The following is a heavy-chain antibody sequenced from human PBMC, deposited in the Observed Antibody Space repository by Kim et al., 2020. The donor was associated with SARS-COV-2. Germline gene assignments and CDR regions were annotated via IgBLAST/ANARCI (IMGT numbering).Heavy chain of an antibody. CDR3: VRQLICATDP. J-gene: IGHJ5*02. CDR1: GFTFTSFA. V-gene: IGHV3-23*01. Sequence: GGSLRLSCAASGFTFTSFAMSWVRQAPGRGLEWVSAISHDTFYSYYADSVRGRFTISRENSKNILYFHLTSLRAEDTATFYCVRQLICATDP. CDR2: ISHDTFYS. D-gene: IGHD1-1*01.